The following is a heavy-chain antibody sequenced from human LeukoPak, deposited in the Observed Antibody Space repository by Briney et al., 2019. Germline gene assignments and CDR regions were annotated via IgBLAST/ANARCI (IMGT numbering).Heavy chain of an antibody. Sequence: PGGSLRLSCAASGFTFSSYSMNWVRQAPGKGLEWVSSISSSSSYIYYADSVKGRFTISRDNAKNSLYLQMNSLRAEDTAVYYCARDRPSSYYDSSGYPGEDYWGQGTLVTAPS. D-gene: IGHD3-22*01. CDR2: ISSSSSYI. V-gene: IGHV3-21*01. J-gene: IGHJ4*02. CDR1: GFTFSSYS. CDR3: ARDRPSSYYDSSGYPGEDY.